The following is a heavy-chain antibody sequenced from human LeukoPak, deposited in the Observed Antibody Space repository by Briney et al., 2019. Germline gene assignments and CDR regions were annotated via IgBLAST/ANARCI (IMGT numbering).Heavy chain of an antibody. D-gene: IGHD3-22*01. J-gene: IGHJ4*02. CDR2: IYSGGST. V-gene: IGHV3-66*01. CDR3: ARDSRYYDSSGLDY. CDR1: GFTVSSNY. Sequence: PGGSLRLSCAASGFTVSSNYMSWVRQAPGKGLERVSVIYSGGSTYYADSVKGRFTISRDNSKNTLYLQMNSLRAEDTAVYYCARDSRYYDSSGLDYWGQGTLVTVSS.